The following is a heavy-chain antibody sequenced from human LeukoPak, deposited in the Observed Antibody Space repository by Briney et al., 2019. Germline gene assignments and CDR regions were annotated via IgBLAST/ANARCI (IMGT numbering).Heavy chain of an antibody. V-gene: IGHV4-59*01. CDR2: IYYSGST. CDR3: ARGIRAWLFDY. Sequence: SETLSLTCTVSGGFISSYYWSWIRQPPGKGLEWIGYIYYSGSTNYNPSLKSRVTISVDTSMNQFSLKLSSVTAADTAVYYCARGIRAWLFDYWGQGTLVTVSS. D-gene: IGHD3-22*01. J-gene: IGHJ4*02. CDR1: GGFISSYY.